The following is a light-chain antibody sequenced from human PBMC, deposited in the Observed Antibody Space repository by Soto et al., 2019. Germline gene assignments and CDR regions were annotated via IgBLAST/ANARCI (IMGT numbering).Light chain of an antibody. J-gene: IGKJ1*01. CDR1: QTISSW. Sequence: DIQMTQSPSTLSGSVGDRVTITCRASQTISSWLAWYQQKPGKAPNLLIYKASSLESGVPSRFSGSGSGTEFTLTISSLQPDDFATYYCQQYNTYSQTFGQGTKVDI. CDR2: KAS. CDR3: QQYNTYSQT. V-gene: IGKV1-5*03.